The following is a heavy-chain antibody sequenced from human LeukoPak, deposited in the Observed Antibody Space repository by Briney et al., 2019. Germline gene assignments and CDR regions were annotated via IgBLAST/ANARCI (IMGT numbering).Heavy chain of an antibody. CDR3: VQVFSADTFPFDY. V-gene: IGHV3-23*01. CDR1: GFTFSSSG. J-gene: IGHJ4*02. D-gene: IGHD1-1*01. Sequence: AGSLRLSCAASGFTFSSSGMSWVRQAPGRGLEWISTISISGGGTYYADSVKGRFTISRDNSRNTLYLDMNSVRAEDTAVYYCVQVFSADTFPFDYWGQGTQVTVSS. CDR2: ISISGGGT.